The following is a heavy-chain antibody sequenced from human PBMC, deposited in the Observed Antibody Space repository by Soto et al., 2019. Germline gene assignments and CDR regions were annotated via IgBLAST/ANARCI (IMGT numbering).Heavy chain of an antibody. CDR2: MNPNSGNT. J-gene: IGHJ6*02. D-gene: IGHD3-10*01. CDR3: ARGFGEYPYYYYYYGMDV. V-gene: IGHV1-8*01. CDR1: GYTFTSYD. Sequence: AAVKVSCKASGYTFTSYDINWVRQASGQGVEGMGWMNPNSGNTGYAQKFQGRVTMTRNTSISTAYMELSSLRSEDTAVYYCARGFGEYPYYYYYYGMDVWGQGTTVTVSS.